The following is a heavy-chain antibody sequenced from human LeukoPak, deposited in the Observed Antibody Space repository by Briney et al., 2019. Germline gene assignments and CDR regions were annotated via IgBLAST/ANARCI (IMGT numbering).Heavy chain of an antibody. J-gene: IGHJ3*02. D-gene: IGHD4-17*01. CDR2: IYYSGST. CDR1: GGPMSSSSYY. Sequence: SETLSLTCTVSGGPMSSSSYYWGWIRQPPGKGLEWIGSIYYSGSTYYNPSLKSRVTISVDTSKNQFSLKLSSVTAADTAVYQCAIHPGHDYDNDGASDIWGQGTMVTVSS. CDR3: AIHPGHDYDNDGASDI. V-gene: IGHV4-39*01.